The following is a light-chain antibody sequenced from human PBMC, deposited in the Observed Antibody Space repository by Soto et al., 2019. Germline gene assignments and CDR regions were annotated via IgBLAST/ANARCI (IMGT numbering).Light chain of an antibody. CDR2: GVS. Sequence: EIVMTQSPATLSVSPGERATLSCRASQSVSSNLAWYQQKPGQAPRLLIYGVSTRATGIPVRFSGSGSGTEFTLTISSLQSEDFATYFCQEYNTNSRTFGQGTRV. CDR3: QEYNTNSRT. V-gene: IGKV3-15*01. CDR1: QSVSSN. J-gene: IGKJ1*01.